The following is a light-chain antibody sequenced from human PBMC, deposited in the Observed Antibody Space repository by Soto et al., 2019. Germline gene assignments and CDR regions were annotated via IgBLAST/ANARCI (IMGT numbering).Light chain of an antibody. CDR1: QGISSY. J-gene: IGKJ4*01. V-gene: IGKV1-8*01. CDR3: QQYYSYPLT. Sequence: AIRMTQSPSSFSASTGDRVTITCRASQGISSYLAWYQQKPGKAPKLLIYAASTLQSGVPSRFSGSGSGTDFTLPSSCLQSEDFATYYCQQYYSYPLTFGGGTKVEIK. CDR2: AAS.